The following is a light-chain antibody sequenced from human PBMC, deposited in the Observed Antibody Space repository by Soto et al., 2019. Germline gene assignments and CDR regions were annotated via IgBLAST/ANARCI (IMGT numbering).Light chain of an antibody. CDR2: DAS. J-gene: IGKJ1*01. V-gene: IGKV3-11*01. CDR3: QQRSNWHPWT. Sequence: EIVLTQSPATLSLSPGERATLSCRASQSVSSYLAWYQQKPGQAPRLLIYDASNRATGIPARFSGSGSGTDFSLTMSSLEPEDFAVDYCQQRSNWHPWTFGQGTKVEIK. CDR1: QSVSSY.